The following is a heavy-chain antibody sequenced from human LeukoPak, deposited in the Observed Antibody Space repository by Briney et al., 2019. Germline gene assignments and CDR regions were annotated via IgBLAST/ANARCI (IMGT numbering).Heavy chain of an antibody. CDR2: IYYSGST. J-gene: IGHJ5*02. D-gene: IGHD6-13*01. CDR1: GGSISSGGYY. CDR3: ARSSSWYYNWFDP. V-gene: IGHV4-31*03. Sequence: SQTLSLTCTVSGGSISSGGYYWSWIRQHPGKGLEWIGYIYYSGSTYYNPSLKSRVTISVDTSKNQFSLKLSSVTAADTAVYYCARSSSWYYNWFDPWGQGTLVTVS.